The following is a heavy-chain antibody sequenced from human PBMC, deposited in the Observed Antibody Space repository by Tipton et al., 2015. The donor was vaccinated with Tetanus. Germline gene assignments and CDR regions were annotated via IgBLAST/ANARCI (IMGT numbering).Heavy chain of an antibody. Sequence: TLSLTCTVSGGSIRGGTFYWGWIRQPPGKGLEWIGRIYESGNTYYIPSLKSRVTISVDTSKNQFSLNLNSMAAADTGVYYCARHQSGYFTPVDYWGQGNLVTVSS. CDR1: GGSIRGGTFY. D-gene: IGHD3-3*01. CDR3: ARHQSGYFTPVDY. J-gene: IGHJ4*02. CDR2: IYESGNT. V-gene: IGHV4-39*01.